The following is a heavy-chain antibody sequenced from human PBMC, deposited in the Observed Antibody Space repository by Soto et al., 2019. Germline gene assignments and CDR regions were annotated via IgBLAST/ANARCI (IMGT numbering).Heavy chain of an antibody. CDR2: IKGDGSST. Sequence: EVQLVESGGGLVQPGGSLRLSCAASGFTFSTYWMHWIRQGPGKGLVWVSRIKGDGSSTRYADSVKGRFTISRDNAKNTVYLQMDSLRAEDTAVYYCASGGYGAWDFDLWGRGTLVTVSS. D-gene: IGHD3-16*01. CDR1: GFTFSTYW. CDR3: ASGGYGAWDFDL. V-gene: IGHV3-74*01. J-gene: IGHJ2*01.